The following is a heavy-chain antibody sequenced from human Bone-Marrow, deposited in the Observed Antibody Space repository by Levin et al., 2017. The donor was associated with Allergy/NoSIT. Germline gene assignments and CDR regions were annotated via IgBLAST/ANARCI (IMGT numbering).Heavy chain of an antibody. V-gene: IGHV1-3*01. CDR2: INAGNGNT. Sequence: GESLKISCKASGYTFTSYAMHWVRQAPGQRLEWMGWINAGNGNTKYSQKFQGRVTITRDTSASTAYMELSSLRSEDTAVYYCARGQHYGDYSPYYFDYWGQGTLVTVSS. D-gene: IGHD4-17*01. J-gene: IGHJ4*02. CDR3: ARGQHYGDYSPYYFDY. CDR1: GYTFTSYA.